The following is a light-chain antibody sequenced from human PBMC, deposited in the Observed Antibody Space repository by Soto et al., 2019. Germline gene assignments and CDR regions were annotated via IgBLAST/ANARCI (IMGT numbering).Light chain of an antibody. CDR2: AAS. CDR3: QQYGSSPWT. Sequence: EIVLTQSPGTLSLSPGERATLSCRASQSVSSSYLAWYQQKPGQAPRLLIYAASSRATGIPDRFSGSGSGTDLTLTISSLEPEDFAAYYCQQYGSSPWTFGQGTKVEIK. V-gene: IGKV3-20*01. CDR1: QSVSSSY. J-gene: IGKJ1*01.